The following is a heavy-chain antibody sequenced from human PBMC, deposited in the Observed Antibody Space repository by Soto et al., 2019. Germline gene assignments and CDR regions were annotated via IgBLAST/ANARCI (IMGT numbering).Heavy chain of an antibody. CDR3: ARSGGHYRPFDA. CDR2: ITSRSDTI. CDR1: GFTFSSYE. V-gene: IGHV3-48*03. Sequence: EVQLVESGGGLVQPGGSLSLSCAASGFTFSSYEMNWVRQAPGKGLECVSHITSRSDTIYYADSVKGRFTISRDNAETSLYIQMNSLRAEDTAVYYCARSGGHYRPFDAWGQGTLVTVSS. D-gene: IGHD2-21*02. J-gene: IGHJ4*02.